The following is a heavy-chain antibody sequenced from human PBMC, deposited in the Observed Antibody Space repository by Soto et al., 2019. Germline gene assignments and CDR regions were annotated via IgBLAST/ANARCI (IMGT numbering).Heavy chain of an antibody. CDR3: AKSNYSSSWSPPRY. CDR1: GFTFNNYA. Sequence: PGGSLRLSCAASGFTFNNYAMSWVRQAPGKGLEWVSSFGGNGGNTYYADSVKGRFTISRDNSKNTLYLQMNSLRAEDTAVYYCAKSNYSSSWSPPRYWGQGSLVTVSS. D-gene: IGHD6-13*01. J-gene: IGHJ4*02. V-gene: IGHV3-23*01. CDR2: FGGNGGNT.